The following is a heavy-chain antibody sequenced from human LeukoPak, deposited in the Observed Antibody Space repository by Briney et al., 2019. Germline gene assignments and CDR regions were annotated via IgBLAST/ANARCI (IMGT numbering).Heavy chain of an antibody. CDR3: ATDPMTTIPTHSFSYSYYMDV. J-gene: IGHJ6*03. V-gene: IGHV3-33*01. Sequence: GRSLRLSCAAAGFTFSSYGVHWVRQAPGKGLEWVAVIWFDGNNKYYADSVKGRFTISRDNSKNTLYLQMDSLRAEDTAVYYCATDPMTTIPTHSFSYSYYMDVWGKGTTVTVSS. D-gene: IGHD4-11*01. CDR1: GFTFSSYG. CDR2: IWFDGNNK.